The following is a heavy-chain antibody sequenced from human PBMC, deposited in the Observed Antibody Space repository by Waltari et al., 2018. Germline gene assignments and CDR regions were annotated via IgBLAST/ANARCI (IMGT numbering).Heavy chain of an antibody. CDR1: GFTFRIHA. J-gene: IGHJ4*02. V-gene: IGHV3-33*01. CDR3: AREDWNYGRIPDS. CDR2: IYSDGSAE. D-gene: IGHD1-7*01. Sequence: QVQLVESGGGVVQPGKSLRLSCAASGFTFRIHAMHWVRQAPGKGLEWVAIIYSDGSAEDYAESVKGRFTISRDNSGNTLYLQLNNLRAEDTAVYHCAREDWNYGRIPDSWGQGTLVTVSS.